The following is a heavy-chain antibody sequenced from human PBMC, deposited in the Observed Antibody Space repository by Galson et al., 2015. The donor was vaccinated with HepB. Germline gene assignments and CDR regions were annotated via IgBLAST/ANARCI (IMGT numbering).Heavy chain of an antibody. J-gene: IGHJ4*02. CDR1: GYTFTSHG. CDR2: ISAYNGNT. V-gene: IGHV1-18*04. CDR3: ARDGSSGWYGGYSY. Sequence: SVKVSCKASGYTFTSHGISWVRQAPGQGLEWMGWISAYNGNTNYAQKLQGRVTMTTDTSTSTAYMELRSLRSDDTAVYYCARDGSSGWYGGYSYWGQGTLVTVSS. D-gene: IGHD6-19*01.